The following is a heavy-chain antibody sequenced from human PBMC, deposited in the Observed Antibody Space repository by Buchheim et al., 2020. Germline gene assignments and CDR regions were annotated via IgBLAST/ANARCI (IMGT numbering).Heavy chain of an antibody. CDR3: AKNYYDSGGYYDYIDY. Sequence: EVQLLESGGTLVQPGGSLRLSCAASGFTFSGYAMIWVRQAPGKGLEWVSTISVSGGTTHYADSVKGRFTISRDKSKNTLYLQMNSVRAEDTAVYYCAKNYYDSGGYYDYIDYWGQGT. V-gene: IGHV3-23*01. CDR2: ISVSGGTT. CDR1: GFTFSGYA. J-gene: IGHJ4*02. D-gene: IGHD3-22*01.